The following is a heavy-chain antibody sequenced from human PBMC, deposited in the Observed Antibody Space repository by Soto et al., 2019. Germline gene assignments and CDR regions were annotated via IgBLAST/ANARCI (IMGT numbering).Heavy chain of an antibody. CDR2: ISSRSSYM. J-gene: IGHJ4*02. D-gene: IGHD4-4*01. CDR3: ARESNSNYGYFDY. CDR1: GFTFSTYT. Sequence: GGSLRLSCAASGFTFSTYTMNWVRQAPGKGLEWVSSISSRSSYMYYADSVKGRFTISRDNSKNTLYLQMNSLRAEDTAVYYCARESNSNYGYFDYWGQGTLVTVSS. V-gene: IGHV3-21*01.